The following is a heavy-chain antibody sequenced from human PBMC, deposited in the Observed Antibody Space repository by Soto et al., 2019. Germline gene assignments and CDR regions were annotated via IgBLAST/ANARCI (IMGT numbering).Heavy chain of an antibody. CDR1: GGPFSGYY. J-gene: IGHJ5*02. CDR2: INHSGTT. V-gene: IGHV4-34*01. CDR3: ASGRSYYGAGYLICCDH. Sequence: PSKTLCLTCGVYGGPFSGYYWSWIRQPPGKGLEGIGEINHSGTTNYTPSLKSRVTTSIHTSKNQFYMKLSSVTAADTAVYYCASGRSYYGAGYLICCDHCVPVALVNDSS. D-gene: IGHD3-10*01.